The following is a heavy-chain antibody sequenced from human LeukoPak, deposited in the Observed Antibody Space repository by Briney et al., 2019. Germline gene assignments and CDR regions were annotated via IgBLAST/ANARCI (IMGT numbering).Heavy chain of an antibody. J-gene: IGHJ4*02. Sequence: PSETLSLTCNVSGDSISRSRHFWAWIRQSPGRGLEWIGYIYNSGSTYYNPSLKSRVTISVDTSKNQFSLRLSSMTAADTAVYYCARHEEYDYDSSGYFDYWGQGTLVTVSS. CDR2: IYNSGST. CDR3: ARHEEYDYDSSGYFDY. V-gene: IGHV4-39*01. D-gene: IGHD3-22*01. CDR1: GDSISRSRHF.